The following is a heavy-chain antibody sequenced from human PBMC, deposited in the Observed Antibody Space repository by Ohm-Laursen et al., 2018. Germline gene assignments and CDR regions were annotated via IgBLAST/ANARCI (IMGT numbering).Heavy chain of an antibody. CDR1: GFTFSSYA. J-gene: IGHJ3*02. CDR3: ANLEGVVEMATNFAFDI. D-gene: IGHD5-24*01. Sequence: SLRLSCAASGFTFSSYAMSWVRQAPGKGLEWVSPISGSGGSTYYADSVKGRVTISRDNSKNTLYLQMDSLRAEDTAVYYCANLEGVVEMATNFAFDIWGQGTMVTVSS. V-gene: IGHV3-23*01. CDR2: ISGSGGST.